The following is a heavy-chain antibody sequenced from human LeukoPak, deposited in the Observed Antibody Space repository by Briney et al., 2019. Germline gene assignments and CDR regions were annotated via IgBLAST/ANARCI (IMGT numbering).Heavy chain of an antibody. CDR2: INGGGNTT. CDR3: TKELHVAVAVADYYYFYMDV. Sequence: GGSLRLSCAASGFAFSSFAMGWVRQSPGKGLEWLSTINGGGNTTFYADSVKGRFTISRDNSKNTLYLHMGGLRPDDTAIYYCTKELHVAVAVADYYYFYMDVWGRGTAVSVSS. D-gene: IGHD6-19*01. CDR1: GFAFSSFA. J-gene: IGHJ6*03. V-gene: IGHV3-23*01.